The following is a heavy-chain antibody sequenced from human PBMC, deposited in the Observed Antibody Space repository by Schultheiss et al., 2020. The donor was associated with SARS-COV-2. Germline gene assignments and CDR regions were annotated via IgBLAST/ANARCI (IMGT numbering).Heavy chain of an antibody. Sequence: SETLSLTCAVSGGSISSSNWWSWVRQPPGKGLEWIGEIYHSGSTNYNPSLKSRVTISVDTSKNQFSLKLSSVTAADTAVYYCARDLRAARTFHYYYYYGMDVWGQGTTVTVSS. CDR3: ARDLRAARTFHYYYYYGMDV. CDR1: GGSISSSNW. J-gene: IGHJ6*02. D-gene: IGHD6-6*01. CDR2: IYHSGST. V-gene: IGHV4-4*02.